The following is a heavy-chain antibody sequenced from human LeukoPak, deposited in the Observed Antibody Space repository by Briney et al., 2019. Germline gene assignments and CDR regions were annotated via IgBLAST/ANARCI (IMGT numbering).Heavy chain of an antibody. CDR1: GFTFSSYG. D-gene: IGHD5-18*01. CDR3: AREGSPETATYHFDY. Sequence: GGSLRLSCAASGFTFSSYGMHWVRQAPGKGLEWVAVIWYDGSTKYFADSVRGRFTISRDNSKNTLYLQMNGLRAEDTAMYYCAREGSPETATYHFDYWGQGTLVTVSS. CDR2: IWYDGSTK. V-gene: IGHV3-33*01. J-gene: IGHJ4*02.